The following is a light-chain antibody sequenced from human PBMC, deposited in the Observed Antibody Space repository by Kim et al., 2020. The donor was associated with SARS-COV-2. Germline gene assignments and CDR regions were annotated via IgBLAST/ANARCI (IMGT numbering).Light chain of an antibody. CDR2: GAS. CDR3: QQYGSSPPWT. CDR1: QSVSSSY. J-gene: IGKJ1*01. Sequence: PGERATLSCRDSQSVSSSYLAWYQQKPGQAPRLLIYGASSRATGIPDRFSGSGSGTDFTLTISRLEPEDFAVYYCQQYGSSPPWTFGQGTKVDIK. V-gene: IGKV3-20*01.